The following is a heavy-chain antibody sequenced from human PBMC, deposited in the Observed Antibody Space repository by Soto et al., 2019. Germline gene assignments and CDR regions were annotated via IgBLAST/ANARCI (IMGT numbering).Heavy chain of an antibody. J-gene: IGHJ4*02. V-gene: IGHV4-34*01. Sequence: SEPLSLTCAAYGGSFSGYYWSWIRQPPGKGLEWIGEINHSGSTNYNPSLKSRVTISVDTSKNQFSLKLSSVTAADTAVYYCARDAVTFDYWGQGTLVTVS. CDR3: ARDAVTFDY. D-gene: IGHD2-21*02. CDR2: INHSGST. CDR1: GGSFSGYY.